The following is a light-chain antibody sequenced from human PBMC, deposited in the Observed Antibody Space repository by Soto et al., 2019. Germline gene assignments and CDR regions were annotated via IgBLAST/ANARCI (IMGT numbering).Light chain of an antibody. Sequence: QSALTQPASVSGSPGQSITISCTGTSSDVGNYNYVSWYQQHPGKAPKVLIYEVTNRPSGISNRFSGSKSGNTASLTISGLQAEDEAHYYCSSYTASNALLFGGGTKVTVL. CDR3: SSYTASNALL. CDR2: EVT. J-gene: IGLJ3*02. V-gene: IGLV2-14*01. CDR1: SSDVGNYNY.